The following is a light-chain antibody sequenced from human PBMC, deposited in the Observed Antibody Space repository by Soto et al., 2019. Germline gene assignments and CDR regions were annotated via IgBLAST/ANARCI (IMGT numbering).Light chain of an antibody. CDR2: LGS. Sequence: DIVMTQSPLSLPITPGEPASISCSSSQSLLHSNGYNFLDWYFQKPGQSPHLLIYLGSNRASGVPDRVSGSGSGTNFTLKISRVEAEDVGVYYCMQVLQTPYTFGHGTKL. J-gene: IGKJ2*01. V-gene: IGKV2-28*01. CDR1: QSLLHSNGYNF. CDR3: MQVLQTPYT.